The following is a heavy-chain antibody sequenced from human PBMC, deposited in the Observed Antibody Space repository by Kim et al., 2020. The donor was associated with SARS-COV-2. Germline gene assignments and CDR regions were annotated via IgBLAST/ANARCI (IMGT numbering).Heavy chain of an antibody. Sequence: GGSLRLSCAASGFTFSSYSMNWVRQAPGKGLEWVSSISSSSSYIYYADSVKGRFTISRDNAKNSLYLQMNSLRAEDTAVYYCARDPGAGYSSSYITSYWGQGTLVTVSS. V-gene: IGHV3-21*01. J-gene: IGHJ4*02. CDR1: GFTFSSYS. CDR3: ARDPGAGYSSSYITSY. D-gene: IGHD6-13*01. CDR2: ISSSSSYI.